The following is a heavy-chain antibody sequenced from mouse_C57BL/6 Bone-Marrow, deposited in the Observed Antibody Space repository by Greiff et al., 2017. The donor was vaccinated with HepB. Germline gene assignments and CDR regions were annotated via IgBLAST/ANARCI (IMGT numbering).Heavy chain of an antibody. CDR1: GYTFTSYG. Sequence: QVQLQQSGAELARPGASVKLSCKASGYTFTSYGISWVKQRTGQGLEWIGEIYPRSGNTYYNEKFKGKATLTADKSSSTAYMELRSLTSEDSAVYFCARPPVVAPYAMDYWGQGTSVTVSS. V-gene: IGHV1-81*01. J-gene: IGHJ4*01. CDR3: ARPPVVAPYAMDY. D-gene: IGHD1-1*01. CDR2: IYPRSGNT.